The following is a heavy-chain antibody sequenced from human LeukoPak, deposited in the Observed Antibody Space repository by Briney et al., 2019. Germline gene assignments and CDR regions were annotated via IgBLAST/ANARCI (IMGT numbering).Heavy chain of an antibody. CDR1: GFTVSSNY. D-gene: IGHD2-2*01. J-gene: IGHJ3*02. Sequence: PGGSLRLSCAASGFTVSSNYMSWVRQAPGKGLEWVSVIYSGGSTYYADSVKGRFTISRDNSKNTLYLQTNSLRAEDTAVYYCARSFLGYCSSTSCGDAFDIWGQGTMVTVSS. V-gene: IGHV3-66*02. CDR3: ARSFLGYCSSTSCGDAFDI. CDR2: IYSGGST.